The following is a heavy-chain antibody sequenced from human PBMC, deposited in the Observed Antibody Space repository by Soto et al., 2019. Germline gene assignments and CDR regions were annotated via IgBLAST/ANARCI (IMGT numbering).Heavy chain of an antibody. V-gene: IGHV4-59*08. D-gene: IGHD6-13*01. CDR2: IFYSGST. CDR1: GGSISSYY. Sequence: SETLSLTCTVSGGSISSYYWSWIRQPPGKGLEWIGYIFYSGSTNYNPSLKSRVTISVDTSKNQFSLKLSSVTAADTAVYYCARRYSSSSDYWGQGTLVTV. J-gene: IGHJ4*02. CDR3: ARRYSSSSDY.